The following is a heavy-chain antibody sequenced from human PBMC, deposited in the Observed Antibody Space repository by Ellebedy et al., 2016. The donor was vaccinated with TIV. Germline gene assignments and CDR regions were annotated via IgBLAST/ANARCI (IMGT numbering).Heavy chain of an antibody. CDR3: AKGIGMDV. V-gene: IGHV4-34*12. J-gene: IGHJ6*02. CDR2: IIHSGES. D-gene: IGHD2-21*01. CDR1: VASFIGYY. Sequence: MPGGSLRPSCAVYVASFIGYYWSWIRQSPGKGREWIGEIIHSGESNYNPSLKSRVTLSVDTSKNQISLSLSSMTAADTAVYYCAKGIGMDVWGPGTTVIVS.